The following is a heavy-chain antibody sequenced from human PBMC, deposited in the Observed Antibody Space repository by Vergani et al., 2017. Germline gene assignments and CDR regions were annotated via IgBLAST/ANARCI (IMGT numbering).Heavy chain of an antibody. CDR1: GGSISNSSCY. V-gene: IGHV4-39*01. J-gene: IGHJ5*02. Sequence: QLQLQESGPGLVKPSETLSLTCTVSGGSISNSSCYWGWIREPPGKGLEWIGNIYYSGITYYNPSLRSRVTISVDTSKNQFSLKLSSVTAADTAVYYCASSDYYEGSGRFDPWVRGTLVSVSS. CDR3: ASSDYYEGSGRFDP. D-gene: IGHD3-22*01. CDR2: IYYSGIT.